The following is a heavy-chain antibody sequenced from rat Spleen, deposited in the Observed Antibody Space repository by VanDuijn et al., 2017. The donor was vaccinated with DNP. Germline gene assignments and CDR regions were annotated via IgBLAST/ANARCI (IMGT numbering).Heavy chain of an antibody. CDR2: ISYDGSST. V-gene: IGHV5-7*01. D-gene: IGHD1-4*01. J-gene: IGHJ2*01. CDR3: ARDHYQPGDY. CDR1: GFTFSDYN. Sequence: EVQLVESGGGLVQPGRSLKLSCAASGFTFSDYNMAWVRQAPKKGLEWVATISYDGSSTYYRDSVKGRFTISRDNAKSTLYLQMDSLRSEDTATYYCARDHYQPGDYWGQGVMVTVSS.